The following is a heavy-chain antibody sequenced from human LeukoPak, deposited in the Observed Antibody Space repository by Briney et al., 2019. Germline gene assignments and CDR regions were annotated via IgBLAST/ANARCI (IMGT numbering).Heavy chain of an antibody. CDR1: GGSISSYY. CDR3: ARDGSGAAADDFDY. J-gene: IGHJ4*02. D-gene: IGHD6-13*01. Sequence: SETLSLTCTVSGGSISSYYWSWIRQPAGKGLEWIGRIYTSGSTNYNPSLKSRVTMSVDTSKNQFSLKLSSVTAADTAVYYCARDGSGAAADDFDYWGQGTLVTVSS. CDR2: IYTSGST. V-gene: IGHV4-4*07.